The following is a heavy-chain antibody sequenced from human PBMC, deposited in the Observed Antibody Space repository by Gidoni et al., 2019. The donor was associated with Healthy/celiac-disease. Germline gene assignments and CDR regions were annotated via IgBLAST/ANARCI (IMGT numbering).Heavy chain of an antibody. CDR2: ISSSSSYI. CDR1: GFTFSSYS. D-gene: IGHD1-26*01. J-gene: IGHJ4*02. V-gene: IGHV3-21*01. CDR3: ARVLGGSYYFDY. Sequence: EVQLVESGGGLVKPGGSLRLSCAASGFTFSSYSMNLVRQAPGKGLEWVSSISSSSSYIYYADSVKGRFTISRDNAKNSLYLQMNSLRAEDTAVYYCARVLGGSYYFDYWGQGTLVTVSS.